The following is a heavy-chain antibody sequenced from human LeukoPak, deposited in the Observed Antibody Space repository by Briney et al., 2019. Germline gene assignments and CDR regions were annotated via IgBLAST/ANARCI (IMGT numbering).Heavy chain of an antibody. V-gene: IGHV3-23*01. J-gene: IGHJ4*02. Sequence: GGSLRLSCAASGFTFSTYGMNWVRQAPGKGLEWVSAISADGKRPYYADSVKGRFTISRDNSKNTLYLQMNNLRAEDTAMYDCAKESGPMRPCDYWGQGTLVTVSS. CDR3: AKESGPMRPCDY. CDR2: ISADGKRP. D-gene: IGHD5-12*01. CDR1: GFTFSTYG.